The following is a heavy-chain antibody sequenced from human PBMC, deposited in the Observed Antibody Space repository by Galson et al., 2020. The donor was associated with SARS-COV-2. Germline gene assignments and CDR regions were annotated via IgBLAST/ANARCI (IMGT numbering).Heavy chain of an antibody. CDR1: GYTFTSYG. Sequence: ASVKVSCKASGYTFTSYGISWVRQAPGQGLEWMGWISAYNGNTNYAQKLQGRVTMTTDTSTSTAYMELRSLRSDDTAVYYCARDGRGASWEYYDFWSGYYYRYWGQGTLVTVSS. CDR2: ISAYNGNT. J-gene: IGHJ4*02. CDR3: ARDGRGASWEYYDFWSGYYYRY. D-gene: IGHD3-3*01. V-gene: IGHV1-18*04.